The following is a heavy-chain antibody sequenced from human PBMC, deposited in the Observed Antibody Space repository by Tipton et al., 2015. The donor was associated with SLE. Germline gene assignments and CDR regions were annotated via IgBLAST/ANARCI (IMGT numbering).Heavy chain of an antibody. CDR2: ISWDSGSK. J-gene: IGHJ6*02. CDR1: GFNFDEYA. V-gene: IGHV3-9*01. D-gene: IGHD3-22*01. CDR3: GRGVYSEGSVGMGV. Sequence: SLRLSCAASGFNFDEYAIHWVRQPPGKGLEWVSGISWDSGSKVYADSVKGRFTISRDNAKDSVVLQMNSLRVDDTAVYYCGRGVYSEGSVGMGVWGQGTTVTVSS.